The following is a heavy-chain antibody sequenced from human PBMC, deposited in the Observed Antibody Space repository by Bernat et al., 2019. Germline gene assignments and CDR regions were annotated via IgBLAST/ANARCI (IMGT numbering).Heavy chain of an antibody. CDR3: ARGIAAAGTLLYGMDV. J-gene: IGHJ6*02. D-gene: IGHD6-13*01. CDR2: INHSGST. CDR1: GGSFSGYY. V-gene: IGHV4-34*01. Sequence: QVQLQQWGAGLLKPSETLSLTCAVYGGSFSGYYWIWIRQPPGKGLEWIGEINHSGSTNYNPSLKSRVTISVDTSKNQFSLKLSSVTAADTAVYYCARGIAAAGTLLYGMDVWGQGTTVTVSS.